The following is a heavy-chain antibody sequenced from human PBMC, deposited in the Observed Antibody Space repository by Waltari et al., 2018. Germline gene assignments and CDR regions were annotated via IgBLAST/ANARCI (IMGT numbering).Heavy chain of an antibody. CDR2: ISGSGATP. CDR1: GFPFRGVA. D-gene: IGHD3-16*02. V-gene: IGHV3-23*01. Sequence: EVQLLESAGGLVQPGGALRLSCEASGFPFRGVAMSWVRQAPGEGVEWVASISGSGATPFYADSVKGRFTIVRDNSKDTVYLQMNSLRVDDSAVYYCAKGSRGYTNYFFDYWGQGALVTVSS. J-gene: IGHJ4*02. CDR3: AKGSRGYTNYFFDY.